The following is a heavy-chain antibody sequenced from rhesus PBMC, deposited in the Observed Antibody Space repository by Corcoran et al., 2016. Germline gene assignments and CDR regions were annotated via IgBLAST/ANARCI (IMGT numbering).Heavy chain of an antibody. CDR3: ARGTPPDY. J-gene: IGHJ4*01. D-gene: IGHD5-42*01. Sequence: QVHLQESGPRLVNPSETLSLTCAVSDYSISSGHYWGWVRQPPGKGLEDIGYISGWSWDSSYKASLNSRATISKDTSKNQFSLDLRSMSAADTAVYYCARGTPPDYWGQGVLVTVSS. CDR1: DYSISSGHY. CDR2: ISGWSWDS. V-gene: IGHV4-99*01.